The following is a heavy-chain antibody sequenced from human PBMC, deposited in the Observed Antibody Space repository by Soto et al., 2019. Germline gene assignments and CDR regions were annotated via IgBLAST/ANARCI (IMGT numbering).Heavy chain of an antibody. J-gene: IGHJ4*02. CDR1: GFTFSSYW. V-gene: IGHV3-74*01. CDR3: VRDDIGPGIEY. Sequence: GGPLTLSSEASGFTFSSYWMHWVRQAPGKGLVWVSHINSDGSDTTYADSVKGRFTISRDNAKNMLYLQMNSLRAEDTAVYYCVRDDIGPGIEYWGLGTLVTVSS. CDR2: INSDGSDT.